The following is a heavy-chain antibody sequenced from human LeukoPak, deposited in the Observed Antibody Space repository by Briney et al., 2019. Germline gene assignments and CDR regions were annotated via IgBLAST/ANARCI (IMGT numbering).Heavy chain of an antibody. J-gene: IGHJ5*02. D-gene: IGHD1-1*01. CDR3: ARHMTTANNWFDP. Sequence: ASVKVSCKASGYTFTGYYMHWMRQAPGQGLEWMGWINPKSGGTNYEQKFQGRVIMTRDTSISTAYMELSRLTSDDTAVYYCARHMTTANNWFDPWGQGTLVTVSS. CDR2: INPKSGGT. V-gene: IGHV1-2*02. CDR1: GYTFTGYY.